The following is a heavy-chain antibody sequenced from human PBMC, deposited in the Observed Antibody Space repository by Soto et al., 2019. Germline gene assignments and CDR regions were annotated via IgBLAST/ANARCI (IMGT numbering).Heavy chain of an antibody. CDR1: GGSISSYY. V-gene: IGHV4-59*01. D-gene: IGHD5-12*01. J-gene: IGHJ6*03. CDR3: ARGGYSGYDFGYYYYYMDV. Sequence: QVQLQESGPGLVKPSETLSLTCTVSGGSISSYYWSWIRQPPGKGLEWIGYIYYSGSTNYNPSLKRRVTISVDTAKNPFSLKLSSVTAADTAVYYCARGGYSGYDFGYYYYYMDVWGKGTTVTVSS. CDR2: IYYSGST.